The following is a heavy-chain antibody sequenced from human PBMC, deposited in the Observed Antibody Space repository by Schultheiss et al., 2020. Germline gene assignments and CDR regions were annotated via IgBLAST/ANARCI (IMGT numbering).Heavy chain of an antibody. V-gene: IGHV4-38-2*02. Sequence: SETLSLTCAVSGYSISSGYYWGWIRQPPGKGLEWIGSIYHSGSTYYNPSLKSRVTISVDTSKNQFSLKLSSVTAADTAVYYCARDCRYSSSWYEKGYYYYGMDVWGQGTTVTGSS. CDR1: GYSISSGYY. CDR2: IYHSGST. J-gene: IGHJ6*02. D-gene: IGHD6-13*01. CDR3: ARDCRYSSSWYEKGYYYYGMDV.